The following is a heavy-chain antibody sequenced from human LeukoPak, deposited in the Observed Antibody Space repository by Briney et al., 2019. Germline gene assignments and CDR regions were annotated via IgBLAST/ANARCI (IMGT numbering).Heavy chain of an antibody. V-gene: IGHV1-18*01. CDR1: GYTFTSYD. CDR3: ARDGPTGDYFDS. CDR2: ISAYNGNT. J-gene: IGHJ4*02. Sequence: ASVKVSCKASGYTFTSYDINWVRQATGQGLEWMGWISAYNGNTNYAQKVQGRVTMTTDTSTSTAYMELRSLRSDDTAVYYCARDGPTGDYFDSWGQGTLVTVSS. D-gene: IGHD4-17*01.